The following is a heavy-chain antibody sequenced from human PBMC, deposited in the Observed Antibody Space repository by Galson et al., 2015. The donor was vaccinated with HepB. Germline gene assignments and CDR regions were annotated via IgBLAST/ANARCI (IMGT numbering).Heavy chain of an antibody. CDR2: INHSAST. CDR1: GGSFSGYY. J-gene: IGHJ5*02. Sequence: SETLSLTCAVCGGSFSGYYWSWIRQPPGKGLEWIGEINHSASTNYNPSLKSRVTISVDTSKNQFSLKLSSVTAADTAVYYCARGNSLRLFDPWGQGTLVTVSS. V-gene: IGHV4-34*01. CDR3: ARGNSLRLFDP. D-gene: IGHD5-24*01.